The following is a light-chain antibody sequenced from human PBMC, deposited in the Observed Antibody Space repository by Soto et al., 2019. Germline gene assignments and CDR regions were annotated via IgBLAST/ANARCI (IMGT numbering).Light chain of an antibody. Sequence: QSVLTQPPSVSGAPGQRVTISCSGSSSNIGAEYDVHWYQQLPGTAPKVLIYGNSNRPSGVPDRFSGSKSGTSASLAITGLQATDEADYYCQSYDISLNAWVFGGGTKLTV. CDR2: GNS. V-gene: IGLV1-40*01. J-gene: IGLJ3*02. CDR3: QSYDISLNAWV. CDR1: SSNIGAEYD.